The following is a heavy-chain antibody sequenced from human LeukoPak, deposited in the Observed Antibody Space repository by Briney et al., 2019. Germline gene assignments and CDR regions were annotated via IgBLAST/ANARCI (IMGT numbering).Heavy chain of an antibody. CDR1: GFTFSTYA. CDR3: ASERYSSGWSTTLYYYYYGMDV. J-gene: IGHJ6*02. D-gene: IGHD6-19*01. CDR2: ISASSSST. Sequence: PGGSLRLSCAASGFTFSTYAMSWVRQAPGKGLEWLSGISASSSSTFYADSVKGRFTVSRDNSKNSLYLQMNSLRAEDTAVYYCASERYSSGWSTTLYYYYYGMDVWGQGTTVTVSS. V-gene: IGHV3-23*01.